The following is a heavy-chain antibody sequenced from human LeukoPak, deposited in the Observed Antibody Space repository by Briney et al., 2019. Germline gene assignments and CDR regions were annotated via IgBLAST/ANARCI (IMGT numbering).Heavy chain of an antibody. CDR1: GFTFSSYG. CDR2: IWYDGSNK. Sequence: PGRFLRLSCAASGFTFSSYGMHWVRQAPGKGLEWVAVIWYDGSNKYYADSVKGRFTISRDNSKNTLYLQMNSLRAEDTAVYYCARDRSYYSNHYGMDVWGQGTTVTVSS. J-gene: IGHJ6*02. CDR3: ARDRSYYSNHYGMDV. D-gene: IGHD4-11*01. V-gene: IGHV3-33*01.